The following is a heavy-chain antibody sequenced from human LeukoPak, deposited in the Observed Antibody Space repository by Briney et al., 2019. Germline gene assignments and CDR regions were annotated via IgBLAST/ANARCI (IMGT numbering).Heavy chain of an antibody. CDR3: ARPVVPAAFIDY. Sequence: PSETLSLTCTVSGGSLSSSSYYWGWIRQPPGKGLEWIGSIYYSGSTYYNPSLKSRVTISVDTSKNQFSLKLSSVTAADTAVYYCARPVVPAAFIDYWGQGTLVTVSS. V-gene: IGHV4-39*01. J-gene: IGHJ4*02. CDR2: IYYSGST. D-gene: IGHD2-2*01. CDR1: GGSLSSSSYY.